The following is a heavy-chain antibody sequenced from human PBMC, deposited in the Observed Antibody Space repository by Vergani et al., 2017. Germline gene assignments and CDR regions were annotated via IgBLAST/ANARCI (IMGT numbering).Heavy chain of an antibody. Sequence: QVQLVQSGAEVSPPRSSLPLSCTASLVPFRPFPIRSLPQAPAQGLGWLCAFIPIFGTANYAQKFQGRVTITADESTSTAYMELSSLRSEDTAVYYCAREVYTVTGRKFDYWGQGTLVTVSS. J-gene: IGHJ4*02. CDR1: LVPFRPFP. CDR2: FIPIFGTA. CDR3: AREVYTVTGRKFDY. V-gene: IGHV1-69*01. D-gene: IGHD4-17*01.